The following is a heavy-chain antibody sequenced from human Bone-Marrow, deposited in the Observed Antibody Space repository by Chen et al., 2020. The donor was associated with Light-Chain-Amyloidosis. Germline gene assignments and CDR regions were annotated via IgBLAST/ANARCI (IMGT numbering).Heavy chain of an antibody. V-gene: IGHV1-2*02. D-gene: IGHD2-2*01. J-gene: IGHJ6*02. CDR1: GYTFTGYH. CDR3: ARGLHCGNTNCYLEFYYNAMDV. CDR2: INPNSDST. Sequence: QMQLVQSGAEVKKPGASVKVSCEASGYTFTGYHMHWVRQAPGQGLEWMGWINPNSDSTIYAQKFQGRVTMTRDTSISTVYMELSRLRSDDTAVYYCARGLHCGNTNCYLEFYYNAMDVWGQGTTVTVSS.